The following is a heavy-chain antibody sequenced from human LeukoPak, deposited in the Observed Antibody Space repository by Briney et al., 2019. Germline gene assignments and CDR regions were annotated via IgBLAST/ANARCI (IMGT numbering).Heavy chain of an antibody. D-gene: IGHD2-2*01. CDR1: GFTFSSYW. V-gene: IGHV3-7*01. CDR2: IKQDGSEK. J-gene: IGHJ4*02. Sequence: GGSLRLSCAASGFTFSSYWMSWVRQAPGKGLEWVANIKQDGSEKDYVDSAKGRFTISRDNAKNSLYLQMNSLRAEDTAVYYCARVRGGYCSSTSCSHGMDYWGQGTLVTVSS. CDR3: ARVRGGYCSSTSCSHGMDY.